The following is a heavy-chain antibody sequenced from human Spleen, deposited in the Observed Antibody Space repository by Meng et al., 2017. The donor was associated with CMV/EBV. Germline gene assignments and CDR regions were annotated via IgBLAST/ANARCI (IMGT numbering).Heavy chain of an antibody. V-gene: IGHV3-30-3*01. CDR1: GFTFSSYA. Sequence: GESLKISCAASGFTFSSYAMHWVRQAPGKGLEWVTVISYDGSNKYYAESVKGRFTISRDNSKNTLYLQMNSLRAEDTAVYYCARGNSGSYVGYYGMDVWGQGTTVTVSS. CDR2: ISYDGSNK. CDR3: ARGNSGSYVGYYGMDV. J-gene: IGHJ6*02. D-gene: IGHD1-26*01.